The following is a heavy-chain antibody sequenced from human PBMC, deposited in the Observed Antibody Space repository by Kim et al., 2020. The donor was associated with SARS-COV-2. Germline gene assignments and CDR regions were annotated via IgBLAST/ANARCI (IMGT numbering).Heavy chain of an antibody. D-gene: IGHD6-13*01. Sequence: GGSLRLSCAASGFTFSSYAMHWVRQAPGKGLEWVAVISYDGSNKYYADSVKGRFTISRDNSKNTLYLQMNSLRAEDTAVYYCAREVGSRIAAAGRAFDIWGQGTMVTVSS. CDR2: ISYDGSNK. CDR1: GFTFSSYA. V-gene: IGHV3-30-3*01. J-gene: IGHJ3*02. CDR3: AREVGSRIAAAGRAFDI.